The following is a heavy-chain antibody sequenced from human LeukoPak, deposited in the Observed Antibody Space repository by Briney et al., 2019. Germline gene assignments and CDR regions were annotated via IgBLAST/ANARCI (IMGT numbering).Heavy chain of an antibody. CDR2: FDPEDGET. Sequence: ASVTVSCKVSGYTLTELSIHWVRQAPGKGLEWMGGFDPEDGETIYAQKFQGRVTMTEDTSTDTAYMELSSPRSEDTAVYYCATASWREGHGGAFDIWGQGTMVTVSS. D-gene: IGHD6-13*01. J-gene: IGHJ3*02. CDR3: ATASWREGHGGAFDI. CDR1: GYTLTELS. V-gene: IGHV1-24*01.